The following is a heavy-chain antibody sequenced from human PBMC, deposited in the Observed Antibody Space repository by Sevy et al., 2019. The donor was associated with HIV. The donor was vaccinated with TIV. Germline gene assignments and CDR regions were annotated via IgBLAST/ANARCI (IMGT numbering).Heavy chain of an antibody. D-gene: IGHD4-4*01. CDR3: AINSNYGMDA. Sequence: GGSLRLSCVVSGFTFRNYWMSWVRQAPGKGLEWVANINQNGTEIYSVDSVKGRFTFSRDNTKNSVYLQMNSLRAEDTAIYYCAINSNYGMDAWGQGTTVTVSS. CDR1: GFTFRNYW. J-gene: IGHJ6*02. CDR2: INQNGTEI. V-gene: IGHV3-7*01.